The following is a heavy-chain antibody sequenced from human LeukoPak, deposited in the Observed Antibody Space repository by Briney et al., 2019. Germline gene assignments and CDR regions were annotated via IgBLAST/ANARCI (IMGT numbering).Heavy chain of an antibody. J-gene: IGHJ4*02. D-gene: IGHD6-19*01. CDR1: GFDFSTYS. CDR3: ARVGRSGWTVDY. CDR2: ISSSSSNI. Sequence: GGSLRLSCAASGFDFSTYSIDWARQAPGKGLEWVSYISSSSSNIYHADSVKGRFTFSRDNAKNSLHLQMSSLRAEDTAVYFSARVGRSGWTVDYWGQGTLVTVSS. V-gene: IGHV3-48*04.